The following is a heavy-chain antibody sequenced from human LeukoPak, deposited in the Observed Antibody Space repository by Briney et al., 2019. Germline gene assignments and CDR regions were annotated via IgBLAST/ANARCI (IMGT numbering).Heavy chain of an antibody. CDR2: IYSGGTT. V-gene: IGHV3-53*01. Sequence: QSGGSLRLSCAPSGFTVTTSYMSWVRQAPGKGLEWVSVIYSGGTTYYADSVKGRFTISRDNSKNTLYLQMNSLRAEDTAVYYCALDFWSAYHLDYWGQGTLVTVSS. CDR3: ALDFWSAYHLDY. CDR1: GFTVTTSY. J-gene: IGHJ4*02. D-gene: IGHD3-3*01.